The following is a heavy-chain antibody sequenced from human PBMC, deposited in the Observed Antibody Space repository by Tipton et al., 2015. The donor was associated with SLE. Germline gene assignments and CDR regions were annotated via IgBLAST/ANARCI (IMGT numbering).Heavy chain of an antibody. Sequence: GSLRLSCAASGFTFSSYAMSWVRQAPGKGLEWVSAISGRGLSTYYADSMDGRFTISRDNSKSTLYLQMISLRAEDTAVYYCAKEGAAHYYDSTGYYLWGQGTLVTVSS. CDR3: AKEGAAHYYDSTGYYL. D-gene: IGHD3-22*01. CDR2: ISGRGLST. V-gene: IGHV3-23*01. CDR1: GFTFSSYA. J-gene: IGHJ5*02.